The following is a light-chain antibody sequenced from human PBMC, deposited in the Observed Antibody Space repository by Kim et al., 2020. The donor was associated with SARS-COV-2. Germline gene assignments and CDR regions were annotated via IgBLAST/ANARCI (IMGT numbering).Light chain of an antibody. CDR3: QSTDTTGNPV. CDR2: KDA. CDR1: TLPKKH. V-gene: IGLV3-25*03. J-gene: IGLJ3*02. Sequence: SHELTQPPSVSVAPGQTASISCSGDTLPKKHAFWYLQKSGQAPVLVIFKDAERTSGIPERFSGSSSGTNVTLIISRVQAEDEADYYCQSTDTTGNPVFGGGTQLTVL.